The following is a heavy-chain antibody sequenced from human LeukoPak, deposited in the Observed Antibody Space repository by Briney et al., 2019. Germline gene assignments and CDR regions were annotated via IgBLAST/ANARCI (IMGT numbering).Heavy chain of an antibody. CDR2: LNPNSGGT. CDR3: ARDLVEYQLLFGFDY. V-gene: IGHV1-2*02. CDR1: GYTFTGYY. D-gene: IGHD2-2*01. J-gene: IGHJ4*02. Sequence: ASVKVSCKASGYTFTGYYMHWVRQAPGQGLEWMGWLNPNSGGTNYAQKFQGRVTMTRDTSISTAYMELSRLRSDDTAVYYCARDLVEYQLLFGFDYWGQGTLVTVSS.